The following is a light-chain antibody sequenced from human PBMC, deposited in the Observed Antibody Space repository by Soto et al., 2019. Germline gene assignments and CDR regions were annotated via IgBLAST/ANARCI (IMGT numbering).Light chain of an antibody. J-gene: IGKJ5*01. CDR1: QSVGNY. CDR3: QQHSNWPPIT. Sequence: EIVLTQSPDTLSLSPGERATLSCRASQSVGNYLAWYQQTPGQAPRLLIYDASNRAPGIPARFSGSGSGTDFTLTISSLEPEDFAVYYCQQHSNWPPITFGQGTRLEIK. CDR2: DAS. V-gene: IGKV3-11*01.